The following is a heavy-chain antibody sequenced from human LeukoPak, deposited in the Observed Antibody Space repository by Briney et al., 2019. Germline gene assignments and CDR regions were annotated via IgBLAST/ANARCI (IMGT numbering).Heavy chain of an antibody. J-gene: IGHJ3*02. V-gene: IGHV1-69*13. CDR2: IIPIFGTA. Sequence: SVKVSCKASGGTFSSYASSWVRQAPGQGLEWMGGIIPIFGTANYAQKFQGRVTITADESTSTAYMELSSLRSEDTAVYYCARDFEDAFDIWGQGTMVTVSS. CDR3: ARDFEDAFDI. D-gene: IGHD3-9*01. CDR1: GGTFSSYA.